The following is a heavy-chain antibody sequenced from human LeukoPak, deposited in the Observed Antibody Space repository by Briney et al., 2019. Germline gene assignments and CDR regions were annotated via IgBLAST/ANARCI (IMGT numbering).Heavy chain of an antibody. J-gene: IGHJ4*02. V-gene: IGHV3-30*02. CDR1: GFTFSSYG. CDR3: AKEGIGEFTFDY. Sequence: HSGGSLKLSCAASGFTFSSYGMHWVRQAPGKGLEWVAFIRYDGSNKYYADSVKGRFTISRDNSKNTLYLQMNSLRAEDTAVYYCAKEGIGEFTFDYWGQGTLVTVSS. CDR2: IRYDGSNK. D-gene: IGHD3-10*01.